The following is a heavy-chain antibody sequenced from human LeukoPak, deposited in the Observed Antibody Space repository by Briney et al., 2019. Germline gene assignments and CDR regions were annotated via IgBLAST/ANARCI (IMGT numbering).Heavy chain of an antibody. D-gene: IGHD6-6*01. CDR2: IRPGHNRM. Sequence: GASVKVSCKASGYTFSDYYIQWVRQAPGQGPEWMGTIRPGHNRMSYAQKFQGRVTITTDESTSTAYMELSSLRSEDTAVYYCARSGRAVVARPLWVDWFDPWGQGTLVTVSS. CDR1: GYTFSDYY. J-gene: IGHJ5*02. V-gene: IGHV1-46*01. CDR3: ARSGRAVVARPLWVDWFDP.